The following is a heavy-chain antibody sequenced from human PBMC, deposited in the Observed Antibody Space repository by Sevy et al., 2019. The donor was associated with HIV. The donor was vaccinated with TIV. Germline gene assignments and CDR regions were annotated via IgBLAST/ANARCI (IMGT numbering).Heavy chain of an antibody. D-gene: IGHD3-9*01. CDR1: GYSFTTYW. Sequence: GESLKISCKGSGYSFTTYWIGWVRQMPGKGLEWMGIIYPGDSETRYSPSFQGQVTISADKSISTAYLQWSSLKASDTAMYYCARRSYNILTGPDYWGQGTLVTVSS. CDR3: ARRSYNILTGPDY. CDR2: IYPGDSET. V-gene: IGHV5-51*01. J-gene: IGHJ4*02.